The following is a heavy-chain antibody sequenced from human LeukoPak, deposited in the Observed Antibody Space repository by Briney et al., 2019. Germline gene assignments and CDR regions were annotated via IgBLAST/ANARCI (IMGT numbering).Heavy chain of an antibody. CDR3: AINPLGYCSSTSCPSYFDY. CDR1: GGTFSSYA. D-gene: IGHD2-2*01. V-gene: IGHV1-69*05. CDR2: IIPIFGTA. Sequence: SVKVSCKASGGTFSSYAISWVRQAPGQGLEWMGGIIPIFGTANYAQKFQGRVTITTDESTSTAYMELSSLRSEDTAVYYWAINPLGYCSSTSCPSYFDYWGKGTLVTVSS. J-gene: IGHJ4*02.